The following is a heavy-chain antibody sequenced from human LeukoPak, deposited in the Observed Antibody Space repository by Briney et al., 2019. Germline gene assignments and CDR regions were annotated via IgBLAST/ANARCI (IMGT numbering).Heavy chain of an antibody. J-gene: IGHJ5*02. CDR1: GYTFTSYG. V-gene: IGHV1-18*01. CDR3: ARDGYCSSTSCPFDP. D-gene: IGHD2-2*03. Sequence: GASVRVSCKASGYTFTSYGISWVRQAPGQGLEWMGWISAYNGNTNYAQKLQGRVTMTTDTSTSTAYMELRSLRSDDTAVYYCARDGYCSSTSCPFDPWGQGTLVTVSS. CDR2: ISAYNGNT.